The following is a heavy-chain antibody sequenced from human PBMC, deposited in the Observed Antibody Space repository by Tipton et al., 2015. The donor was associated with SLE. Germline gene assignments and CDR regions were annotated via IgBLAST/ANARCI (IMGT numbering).Heavy chain of an antibody. CDR3: AKEAVAARPYYFDY. V-gene: IGHV3-23*01. CDR1: GFTFSSYA. CDR2: ISGSGGST. J-gene: IGHJ4*02. D-gene: IGHD6-6*01. Sequence: GSLRLSCAASGFTFSSYAMSWVRQAPGKGLEWVSTISGSGGSTRYADSVKGRFTISRDNSKNTLYLQTNSLRGEDTAVYYCAKEAVAARPYYFDYWGQGTLVTVSS.